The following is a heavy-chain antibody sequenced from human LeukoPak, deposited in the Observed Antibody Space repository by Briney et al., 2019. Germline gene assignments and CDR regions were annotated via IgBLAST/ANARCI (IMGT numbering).Heavy chain of an antibody. J-gene: IGHJ4*02. CDR3: ARVRGFMTTVTTPEGYYFDY. Sequence: GGSLRLSCAASGFTFSSYWVSWVRQAPGKGLEWVANIKQDGSEKYYVDSVKGRFTISRDNAKNSLYLQMNSLRAEDTAVYYCARVRGFMTTVTTPEGYYFDYWGQGTLVTVSS. CDR1: GFTFSSYW. D-gene: IGHD4-17*01. V-gene: IGHV3-7*01. CDR2: IKQDGSEK.